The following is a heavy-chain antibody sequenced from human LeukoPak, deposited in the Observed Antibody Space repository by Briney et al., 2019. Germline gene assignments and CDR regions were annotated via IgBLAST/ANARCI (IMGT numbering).Heavy chain of an antibody. Sequence: GRSLRLSCAASGFTFSSYAMHWVRQAPGKGLEWVAVTSYDGSNKYYADSVKGRFTISRDNSKNTLYLQMNSLRAEDTAVYYCARGLTYYYGSGKYDYYCGMDVWGKGTTVTVSS. CDR2: TSYDGSNK. V-gene: IGHV3-30*04. D-gene: IGHD3-10*01. J-gene: IGHJ6*04. CDR3: ARGLTYYYGSGKYDYYCGMDV. CDR1: GFTFSSYA.